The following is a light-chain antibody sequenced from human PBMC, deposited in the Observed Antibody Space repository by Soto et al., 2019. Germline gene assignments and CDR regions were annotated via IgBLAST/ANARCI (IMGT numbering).Light chain of an antibody. CDR3: QQYCSSPYT. J-gene: IGKJ2*01. CDR1: QTVNNNY. Sequence: ELVLTQSPGTLSLSPGERATLSCRASQTVNNNYLAWYQQIPGQAPRLLISGASGRATGTPDRFSGSASGTDFTLTISSLQAEDAAVYYCQQYCSSPYTFGQGTKLEIK. V-gene: IGKV3-20*01. CDR2: GAS.